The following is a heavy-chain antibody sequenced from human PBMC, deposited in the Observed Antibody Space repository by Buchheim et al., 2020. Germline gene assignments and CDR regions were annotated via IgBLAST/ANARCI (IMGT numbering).Heavy chain of an antibody. CDR1: GVTFSNFV. V-gene: IGHV1-69*04. Sequence: QVQLVQSGAEVKKPGSSVKVSCKTSGVTFSNFVISWVRQAPGQGLEWMGRIIPILGIPNYAQKFQDRVTIVADESTNTAYMELSTLTSEDTAIYYCARSNYGSGSPRQNWFDPWGQGTL. CDR3: ARSNYGSGSPRQNWFDP. J-gene: IGHJ5*02. D-gene: IGHD3-10*01. CDR2: IIPILGIP.